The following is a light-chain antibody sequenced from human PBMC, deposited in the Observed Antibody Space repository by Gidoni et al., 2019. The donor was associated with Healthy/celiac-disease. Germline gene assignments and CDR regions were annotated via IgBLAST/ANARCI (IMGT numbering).Light chain of an antibody. CDR2: GNS. V-gene: IGLV1-40*01. J-gene: IGLJ1*01. Sequence: QSVLTQPPSVSGAPGPRVTISCTGSSSNIGAGYDVHWYQQLPGTAPKLLIYGNSNRPSGVPDRFSGSKSGTPASLAITGLQAEDEADYYCQSYDSSLSGYVFGTGTKVTVL. CDR3: QSYDSSLSGYV. CDR1: SSNIGAGYD.